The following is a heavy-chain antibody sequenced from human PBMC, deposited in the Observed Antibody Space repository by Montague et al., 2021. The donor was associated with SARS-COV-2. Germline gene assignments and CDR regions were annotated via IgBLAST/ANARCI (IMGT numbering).Heavy chain of an antibody. Sequence: SETLSLTCTVSGDSISTSYWAWTRQPPGKGLVWIGYVYYSGRSSYNSSLKIRCSISVDTSKNLGALNRRSVTAADTAVYFCVRAVRRDPDTPHLYYYKGMDLWGQGTTVTVSS. D-gene: IGHD2-15*01. V-gene: IGHV4-59*01. CDR3: VRAVRRDPDTPHLYYYKGMDL. J-gene: IGHJ6*02. CDR1: GDSISTSY. CDR2: VYYSGRS.